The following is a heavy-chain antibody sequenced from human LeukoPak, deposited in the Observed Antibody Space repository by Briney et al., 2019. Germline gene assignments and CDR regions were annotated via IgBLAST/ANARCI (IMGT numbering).Heavy chain of an antibody. CDR1: GFTFSSYA. Sequence: QPGRSLRLSCAASGFTFSSYAMHWVRQAPGKGLEWVAVISYDGSDIQYADSVKGRFTISRDNSKNMLYLQMKSLRAEDTAVYYCANDEEVSSQYSYFGMDVWGQGSTVTVSS. D-gene: IGHD2-8*01. V-gene: IGHV3-30*18. CDR3: ANDEEVSSQYSYFGMDV. CDR2: ISYDGSDI. J-gene: IGHJ6*02.